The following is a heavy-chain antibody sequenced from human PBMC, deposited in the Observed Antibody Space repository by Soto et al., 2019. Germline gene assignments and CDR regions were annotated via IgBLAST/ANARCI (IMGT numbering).Heavy chain of an antibody. CDR2: INQDGGGT. V-gene: IGHV3-7*03. Sequence: GGSLRLSCVASGFTFITSFMGWVRQAPGKGLEWVANINQDGGGTYYVDSVEGRFTISRDNAKDSLYLQMNSLRGEDAAVYYCARYFRGSGRYFFDYWGQGTLVTVSS. CDR1: GFTFITSF. J-gene: IGHJ4*02. CDR3: ARYFRGSGRYFFDY. D-gene: IGHD6-19*01.